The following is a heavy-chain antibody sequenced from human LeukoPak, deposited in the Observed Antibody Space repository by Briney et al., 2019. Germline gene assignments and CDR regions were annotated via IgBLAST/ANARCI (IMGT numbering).Heavy chain of an antibody. Sequence: GESLQISCRGSGYSFTTYWIGWVRQMPGKGLEWMGIIYPGDSDTRYTPSFQGQVTLSADKSINTAYPQWSSLKASDTAMYYCARRQGCSRTSCPPDYWGQGTLVTVSP. CDR1: GYSFTTYW. CDR3: ARRQGCSRTSCPPDY. CDR2: IYPGDSDT. J-gene: IGHJ4*02. D-gene: IGHD2-2*01. V-gene: IGHV5-51*01.